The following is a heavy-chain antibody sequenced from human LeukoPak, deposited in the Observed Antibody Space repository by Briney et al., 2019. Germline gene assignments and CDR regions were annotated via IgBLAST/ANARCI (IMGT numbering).Heavy chain of an antibody. J-gene: IGHJ4*02. CDR2: IIPILSIA. CDR1: GYTFTSYG. V-gene: IGHV1-69*04. CDR3: AYVRGRRDGYIEFDY. D-gene: IGHD5-24*01. Sequence: ASVKVSCKASGYTFTSYGISWVRQAPGQGLEWMGRIIPILSIANYAQKFQGRVTITADKSTSTAYMELSSLRSEDTAVYYCAYVRGRRDGYIEFDYWGQGTLVTVSS.